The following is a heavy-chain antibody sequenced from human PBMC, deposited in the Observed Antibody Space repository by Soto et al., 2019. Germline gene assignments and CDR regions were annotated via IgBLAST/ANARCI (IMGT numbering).Heavy chain of an antibody. CDR1: GFTFNTYS. D-gene: IGHD5-18*01. Sequence: EVQLVESGGGLVQPGGSLRLSCAASGFTFNTYSMNWVRQAPGKGLERVSYIDRSATNIHYADSVKGRFTISRDNAKDSLYVQMNSPRAEDTAVYYGARYTADALDYWGQGILVTVSS. V-gene: IGHV3-48*01. J-gene: IGHJ4*02. CDR3: ARYTADALDY. CDR2: IDRSATNI.